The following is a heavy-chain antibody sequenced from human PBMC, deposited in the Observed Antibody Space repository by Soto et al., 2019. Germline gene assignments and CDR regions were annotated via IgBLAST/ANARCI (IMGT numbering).Heavy chain of an antibody. CDR1: AFTFNTYS. Sequence: PGGSLRLSFAASAFTFNTYSMNWVRQAPGKGLEWVSFISSRNSFIYYADSVRGRFTISRDNAKNSVFLQMNSLRVEDTAVYYCARDPAGSTRPYYYGMDVWGQGTTVTVSS. CDR3: ARDPAGSTRPYYYGMDV. CDR2: ISSRNSFI. V-gene: IGHV3-21*01. J-gene: IGHJ6*02. D-gene: IGHD2-2*01.